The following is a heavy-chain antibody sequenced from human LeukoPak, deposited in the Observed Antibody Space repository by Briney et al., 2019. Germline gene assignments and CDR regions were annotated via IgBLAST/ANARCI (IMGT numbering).Heavy chain of an antibody. CDR3: AKPYSSSSTYYYYGMDV. CDR1: GFTFSSYA. V-gene: IGHV3-23*01. CDR2: IGGSGGST. J-gene: IGHJ6*02. D-gene: IGHD6-6*01. Sequence: PGGSLRLSCAASGFTFSSYAMSWVRQAPGKGLELVSAIGGSGGSTYYADSVKGRFTISRDNSKNTLCLQMNSLRAEDTAVYYCAKPYSSSSTYYYYGMDVWGQGTTVTVSS.